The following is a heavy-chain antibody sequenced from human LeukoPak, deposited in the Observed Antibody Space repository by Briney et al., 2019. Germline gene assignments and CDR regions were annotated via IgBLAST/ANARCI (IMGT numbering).Heavy chain of an antibody. CDR2: FDPEDGET. Sequence: ASVKVSCKVSGYTRTELSMHWVRQAPRKGLGWMGGFDPEDGETIYAQKFQGRVTMTEDTSTDTAYMELSSLRSEDTAVYYCATYDILTGDDAFDIWGQGTMVTVSS. D-gene: IGHD3-9*01. CDR3: ATYDILTGDDAFDI. CDR1: GYTRTELS. V-gene: IGHV1-24*01. J-gene: IGHJ3*02.